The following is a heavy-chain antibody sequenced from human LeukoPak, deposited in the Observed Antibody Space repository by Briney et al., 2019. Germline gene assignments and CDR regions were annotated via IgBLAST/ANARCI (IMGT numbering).Heavy chain of an antibody. CDR1: GFTFSSYG. V-gene: IGHV3-33*06. J-gene: IGHJ4*02. CDR2: IWYDGSNK. Sequence: GRSLRLSCAASGFTFSSYGMHWVRQAPGKGLEWVAVIWYDGSNKYYADSVKGRFTISRDNSKNTLYLQMNSLRAEDTAVYYCAKKGIDGSGYDLDYWGQGTLVTVSS. D-gene: IGHD5-12*01. CDR3: AKKGIDGSGYDLDY.